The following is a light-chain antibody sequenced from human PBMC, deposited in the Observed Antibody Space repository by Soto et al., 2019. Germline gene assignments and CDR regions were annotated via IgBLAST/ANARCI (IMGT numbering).Light chain of an antibody. CDR3: QQYGNSHQT. Sequence: EIMLTQSPGTLSLSPGERATLSCSAGQSLRNNSYLPWDQQKPGEAPGFTSYGASRRDTGITNRFSGSGYGTDFTLTISRLEPEDFAVYYCQQYGNSHQTVGQGTKGDTK. V-gene: IGKV3-20*01. CDR1: QSLRNNSY. J-gene: IGKJ1*01. CDR2: GAS.